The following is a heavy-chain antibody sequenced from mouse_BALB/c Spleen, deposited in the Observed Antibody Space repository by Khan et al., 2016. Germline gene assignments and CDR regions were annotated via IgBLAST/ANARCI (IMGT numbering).Heavy chain of an antibody. CDR3: ASPHYYGYDY. J-gene: IGHJ2*01. CDR1: GYSITSGYR. D-gene: IGHD1-2*01. V-gene: IGHV3-1*02. Sequence: EVQLQESGPDLVKPSQSLSLTCTVTGYSITSGYRWHWIRQFPGNKLEWMGYIHYNGSTNYNPSLKSRISITRDTSKNQCFLQLNSVTTEDTATYYCASPHYYGYDYWGQGTTLTVSS. CDR2: IHYNGST.